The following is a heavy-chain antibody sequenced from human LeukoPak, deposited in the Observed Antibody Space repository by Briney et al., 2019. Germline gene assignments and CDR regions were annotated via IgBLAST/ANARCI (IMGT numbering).Heavy chain of an antibody. V-gene: IGHV3-33*01. J-gene: IGHJ4*02. CDR3: ARGNFRRDGYNFDY. CDR2: IWYDGSNK. Sequence: GRSLGLSCAASGFIFSGYGMHWVRQAPGKGLEWVAVIWYDGSNKYYADSVKGRFTISRDNSKNTLYLQMNSLRAEDTAVFYCARGNFRRDGYNFDYWGQGTLVTVSS. D-gene: IGHD5-24*01. CDR1: GFIFSGYG.